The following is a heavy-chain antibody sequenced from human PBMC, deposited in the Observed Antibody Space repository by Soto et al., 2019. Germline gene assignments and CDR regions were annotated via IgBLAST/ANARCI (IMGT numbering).Heavy chain of an antibody. CDR3: ARERPLRRYFDL. J-gene: IGHJ2*01. CDR1: GFTVSSYG. D-gene: IGHD4-17*01. CDR2: IWCDGSNK. Sequence: QVQLVESGGGVVQPGRSLRLSCAASGFTVSSYGMHWVRQAPGKGLEWVAVIWCDGSNKYYADSVKGRFTISRDNSKNTLYLQMNSLRAEDTAVYYCARERPLRRYFDLWGRGTLVTVSS. V-gene: IGHV3-33*01.